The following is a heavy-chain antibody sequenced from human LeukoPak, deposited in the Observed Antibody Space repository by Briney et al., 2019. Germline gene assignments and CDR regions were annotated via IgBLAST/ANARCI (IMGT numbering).Heavy chain of an antibody. CDR3: ARTKQWLAFDI. Sequence: PSETLSLTCTVSGDSISSYCWSWIRLAPGKGPEWIGNIHNSVNINYNPALKSRVTILIDTSKNQLSLTLSSMTAADTAVYYCARTKQWLAFDIWGQGTTVTVSS. CDR2: IHNSVNI. V-gene: IGHV4-59*01. CDR1: GDSISSYC. J-gene: IGHJ3*02. D-gene: IGHD6-19*01.